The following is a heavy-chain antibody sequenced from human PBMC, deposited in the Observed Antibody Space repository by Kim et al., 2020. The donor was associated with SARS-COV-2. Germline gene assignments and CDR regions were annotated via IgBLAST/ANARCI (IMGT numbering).Heavy chain of an antibody. V-gene: IGHV4-31*02. CDR1: GGSVNSAGFY. CDR2: IYYSGTT. D-gene: IGHD3-16*01. CDR3: ARAIGEARTLAP. Sequence: SETLSLTCTVSGGSVNSAGFYWTWIRQHPGKGLEWIGYIYYSGTTYYNTSLKSRVIISLDTSKNQFSLNLNSVTAADTAIYYCARAIGEARTLAPWGQGT. J-gene: IGHJ4*02.